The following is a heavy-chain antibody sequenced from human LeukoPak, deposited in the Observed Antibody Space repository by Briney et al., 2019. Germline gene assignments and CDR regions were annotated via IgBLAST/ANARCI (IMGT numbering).Heavy chain of an antibody. CDR1: ALTFRSYW. V-gene: IGHV3-7*03. Sequence: GGSLRLSCAVSALTFRSYWMRWVRQAPGKGLEWVAAISKDGSETRYVDSVEGRFTISRDNARDSVYLQMTRLGGQDTAVYYCATYTQHFGAPGGGDYWGLGTLVTVSS. CDR3: ATYTQHFGAPGGGDY. J-gene: IGHJ4*02. D-gene: IGHD2-8*02. CDR2: ISKDGSET.